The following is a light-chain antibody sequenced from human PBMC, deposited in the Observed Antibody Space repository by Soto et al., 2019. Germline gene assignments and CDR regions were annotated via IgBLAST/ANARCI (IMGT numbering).Light chain of an antibody. CDR3: QQFGSSPTRIT. J-gene: IGKJ5*01. CDR2: GPS. Sequence: EIVLTQSPGTLSLSPGERATLSFRASQSASSSDLAWYQQKPGQAPRLLIYGPSSRATGIPDRFSGSGSGTDFTLTISRLEPEDFAVYYCQQFGSSPTRITFGQGTRLEIK. V-gene: IGKV3-20*01. CDR1: QSASSSD.